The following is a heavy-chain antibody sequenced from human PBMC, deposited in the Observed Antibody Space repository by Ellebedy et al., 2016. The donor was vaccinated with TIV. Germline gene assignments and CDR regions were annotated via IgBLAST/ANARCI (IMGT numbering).Heavy chain of an antibody. CDR1: GFAFSGAFSGYY. V-gene: IGHV3-74*01. J-gene: IGHJ3*01. CDR3: AREWSAFDL. CDR2: ISSAGSHI. Sequence: GESLKISCEASGFAFSGAFSGYYLLWLRQAPGKGLVWVSHISSAGSHINYADSVKGRFTISRDNAKTTLYLQMTSLRAEDTAVYYCAREWSAFDLWGQGTMVTVSS. D-gene: IGHD3-3*01.